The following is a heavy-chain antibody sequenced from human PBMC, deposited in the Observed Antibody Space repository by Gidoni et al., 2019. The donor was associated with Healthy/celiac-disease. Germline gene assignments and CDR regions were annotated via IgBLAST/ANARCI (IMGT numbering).Heavy chain of an antibody. CDR1: GCSISSGGYY. V-gene: IGHV4-31*03. CDR2: IYYSGST. CDR3: ARSPRVDAFDI. J-gene: IGHJ3*02. D-gene: IGHD6-13*01. Sequence: QVQLQESGPGLVKPSQTLSLPCTFPGCSISSGGYYWSWIRQHPGKGLEWIGYIYYSGSTYYNPSLKSRVTISVDTSKNQFSLKLSSVTAADTAVYYCARSPRVDAFDIWGQGTMVTVSS.